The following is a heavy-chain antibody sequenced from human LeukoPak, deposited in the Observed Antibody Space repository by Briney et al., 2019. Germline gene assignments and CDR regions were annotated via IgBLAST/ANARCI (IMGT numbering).Heavy chain of an antibody. J-gene: IGHJ4*02. CDR1: GGSFSGYY. V-gene: IGHV4-34*01. CDR2: INHSGST. D-gene: IGHD2-8*01. Sequence: PSETLSLTCAVYGGSFSGYYWSWIRQPPGKGLEWIGEINHSGSTNYNPSLKSRVTISVDTSKNQFSLKLSSVTAADTAVYYCARGPFSMVYANNPRVYWGQGTLVTVSS. CDR3: ARGPFSMVYANNPRVY.